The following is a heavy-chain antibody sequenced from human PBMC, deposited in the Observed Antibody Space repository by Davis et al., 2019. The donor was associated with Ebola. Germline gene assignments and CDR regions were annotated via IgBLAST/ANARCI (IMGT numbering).Heavy chain of an antibody. Sequence: PGGSLRLSCAASGFTFSSYSMNWVRQAPGKGLEWVSYISSSSSTIYYADSVKGRFTISRDNSKNTLYLQMNSLRAEDTAVYYCATLAASFYYYGMDVWGQGTTVTVSS. CDR1: GFTFSSYS. V-gene: IGHV3-48*01. CDR3: ATLAASFYYYGMDV. CDR2: ISSSSSTI. D-gene: IGHD2-15*01. J-gene: IGHJ6*02.